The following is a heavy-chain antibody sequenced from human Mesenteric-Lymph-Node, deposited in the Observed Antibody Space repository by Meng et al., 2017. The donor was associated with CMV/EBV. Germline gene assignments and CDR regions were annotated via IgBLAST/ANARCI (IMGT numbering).Heavy chain of an antibody. CDR1: GGSFSGYY. V-gene: IGHV4-34*01. Sequence: HVQLQQWGAGLLKPSDTLSLTCAVYGGSFSGYYWSWIRQPQGKGLEWIGEINHSGVPNYNPSLKSRVTISLDRSKNQFSLKLSSVTAEDTAVYYCARGSDIPVNNYWGQGTLVTVSS. J-gene: IGHJ4*02. D-gene: IGHD2-15*01. CDR3: ARGSDIPVNNY. CDR2: INHSGVP.